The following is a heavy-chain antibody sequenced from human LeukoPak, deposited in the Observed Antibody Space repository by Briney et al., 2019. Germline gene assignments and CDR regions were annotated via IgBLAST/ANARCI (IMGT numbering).Heavy chain of an antibody. CDR2: IYTSGST. D-gene: IGHD1-7*01. CDR1: GGSISSYY. V-gene: IGHV4-4*07. J-gene: IGHJ4*02. Sequence: PSQTLSLTCTVSGGSISSYYWSWMRQPAGKGLEWIGRIYTSGSTNYNPSLKSRVTMSVGTSKNQFSLKLSSVTAADTAVYYCARGDWNYYFDYWGQGTLVTVSS. CDR3: ARGDWNYYFDY.